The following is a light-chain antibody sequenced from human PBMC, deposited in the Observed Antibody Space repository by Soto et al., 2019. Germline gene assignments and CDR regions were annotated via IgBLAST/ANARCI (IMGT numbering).Light chain of an antibody. CDR2: LNSDGSH. CDR3: QTWGTGVQV. Sequence: QPVLTQSPSASASLGASVKLTCTLSSGHSSYAIAWHQQQPEKGPRYLMKLNSDGSHNKGDGIPDRSSGSSSGAERYLTISSLQSEDEADYYCQTWGTGVQVFGGGTKVTVL. CDR1: SGHSSYA. J-gene: IGLJ3*02. V-gene: IGLV4-69*01.